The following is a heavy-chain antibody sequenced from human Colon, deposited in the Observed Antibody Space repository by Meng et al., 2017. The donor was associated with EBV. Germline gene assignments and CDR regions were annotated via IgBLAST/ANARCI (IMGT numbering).Heavy chain of an antibody. CDR1: VTSISSGGYS. Sequence: QVPLEGSGPGLVKPSHTLSLTCTVSVTSISSGGYSWSWTRQHPGKGLEWIGYIHDSGSTYYNPSLKSRVTISADTSKNQFSLKLSSVTAADTAVYYCARASYGSGSPLGESWFYPWGQGTLVTVSS. V-gene: IGHV4-31*03. D-gene: IGHD3-10*01. J-gene: IGHJ5*02. CDR3: ARASYGSGSPLGESWFYP. CDR2: IHDSGST.